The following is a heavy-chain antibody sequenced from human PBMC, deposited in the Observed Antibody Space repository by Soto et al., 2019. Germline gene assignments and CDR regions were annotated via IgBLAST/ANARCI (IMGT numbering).Heavy chain of an antibody. D-gene: IGHD3-3*01. CDR1: GFTFSSYA. Sequence: PGGSLRLSCAASGFTFSSYAMSWVRQAPGKGLEWVSAISGSGGSTYYADSVKGRFTISRDNSKNTLYLQMNSLRAEDTAVYYCAKVHTLEWLLEYYFDYWGQGTLVTVSS. CDR3: AKVHTLEWLLEYYFDY. V-gene: IGHV3-23*01. J-gene: IGHJ4*02. CDR2: ISGSGGST.